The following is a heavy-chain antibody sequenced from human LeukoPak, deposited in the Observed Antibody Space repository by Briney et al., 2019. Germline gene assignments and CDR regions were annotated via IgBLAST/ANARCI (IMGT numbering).Heavy chain of an antibody. D-gene: IGHD2-15*01. CDR1: GFTFSSYW. CDR3: ARWARYCSSGSCYSWFDP. Sequence: PGGSLRLSCAASGFTFSSYWMSWVRQAPGKGLEWVANMKLDGSEEYYVDPVKGRFTISSDNAKNSLYLQMNSLRVDDTAVYYCARWARYCSSGSCYSWFDPWGQGTLVTVSS. CDR2: MKLDGSEE. V-gene: IGHV3-7*01. J-gene: IGHJ5*02.